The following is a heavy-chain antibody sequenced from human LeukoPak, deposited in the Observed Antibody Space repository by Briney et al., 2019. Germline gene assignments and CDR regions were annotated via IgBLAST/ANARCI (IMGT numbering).Heavy chain of an antibody. V-gene: IGHV3-53*01. J-gene: IGHJ4*02. CDR2: IYSGGST. CDR3: ARTLDGSYYVLDY. Sequence: GGSLRLSCAAYGFTVSSNYMSWVRQAPGKGLEWVSVIYSGGSTYYADSVKGGFTISRDNSKNTLYLQMNSLRAEDTAVYYCARTLDGSYYVLDYWGQGTLVTVSS. D-gene: IGHD1-26*01. CDR1: GFTVSSNY.